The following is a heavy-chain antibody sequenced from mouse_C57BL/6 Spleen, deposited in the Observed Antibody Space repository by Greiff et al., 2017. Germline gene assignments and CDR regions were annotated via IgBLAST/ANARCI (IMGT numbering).Heavy chain of an antibody. V-gene: IGHV5-17*01. J-gene: IGHJ3*01. CDR3: ARGDGNPVAY. CDR2: ISSGSSTI. Sequence: EVMLVESGGGLVKPGGSLKLSCAASGFTFSDYGMNWVRQAPEKGLEWVAYISSGSSTIYYADTVKGRFTISRDNAKNTLFLQMTSLRSEDTAMYYCARGDGNPVAYWGQGTLVTVSA. D-gene: IGHD2-1*01. CDR1: GFTFSDYG.